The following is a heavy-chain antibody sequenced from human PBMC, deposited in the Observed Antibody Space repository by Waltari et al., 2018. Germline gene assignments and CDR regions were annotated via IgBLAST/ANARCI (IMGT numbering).Heavy chain of an antibody. V-gene: IGHV4-59*01. CDR1: GGSISSYY. Sequence: QVQLQESGPGLVKPSETLSLTCTVSGGSISSYYWSWIRQPPGKGLEWIGYIYYSGSTNYNPSLKSRVTISVDTSKNQFSLKLSSVTAADTAVYYCARGPGGYEEYYFDYWGQGTLVTVSS. J-gene: IGHJ4*02. CDR2: IYYSGST. CDR3: ARGPGGYEEYYFDY. D-gene: IGHD5-12*01.